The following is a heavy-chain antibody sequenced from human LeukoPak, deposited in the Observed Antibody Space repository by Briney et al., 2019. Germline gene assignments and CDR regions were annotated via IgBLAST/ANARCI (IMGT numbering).Heavy chain of an antibody. CDR1: GFTVSSNS. CDR3: ARGPAANSGNYYVGDY. D-gene: IGHD1-26*01. J-gene: IGHJ4*02. V-gene: IGHV3-53*01. CDR2: IYSDNT. Sequence: PGGSLRLSCTVSGFTVSSNSMSWVRQAPGKGLEWVSFIYSDNTHYSDSVKGRFTISRDNSKNTLYLQMNSLRAEDTGVYYCARGPAANSGNYYVGDYWGQGTLVTVSS.